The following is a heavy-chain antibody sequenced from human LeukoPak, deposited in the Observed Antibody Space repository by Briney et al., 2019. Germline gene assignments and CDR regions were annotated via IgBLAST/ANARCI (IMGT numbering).Heavy chain of an antibody. D-gene: IGHD3-22*01. CDR2: ISSSGSTI. J-gene: IGHJ3*02. CDR3: TRSDYDSGGDDXFDI. V-gene: IGHV3-11*04. Sequence: GGSLRLSCAASGFTFSDYYMSWIRQAPGKGLEWVSYISSSGSTIYYADSVKGRFTISRDNAKNSLYLQMNSLRAEDTAVYYCTRSDYDSGGDDXFDIWGQGTMVTVSS. CDR1: GFTFSDYY.